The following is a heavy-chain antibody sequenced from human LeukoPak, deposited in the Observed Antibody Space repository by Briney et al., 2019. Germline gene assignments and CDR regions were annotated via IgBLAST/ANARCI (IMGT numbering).Heavy chain of an antibody. CDR3: AREPGFDSSGYLNWFDP. CDR2: ISYSGST. V-gene: IGHV4-59*01. CDR1: GDSISSNY. J-gene: IGHJ5*02. Sequence: SETLSLTCTVSGDSISSNYWSWIRQPPGKGLEWIACISYSGSTKYNPSLKSRVTISVDTSKNQLSLKLSSVTAADTAVYYCAREPGFDSSGYLNWFDPWGQGTLVTVSS. D-gene: IGHD3-22*01.